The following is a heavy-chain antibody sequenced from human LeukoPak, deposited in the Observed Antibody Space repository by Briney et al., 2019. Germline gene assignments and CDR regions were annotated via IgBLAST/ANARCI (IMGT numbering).Heavy chain of an antibody. CDR3: ARRYCSGVTCHSGFDY. CDR2: ISSSTI. V-gene: IGHV3-48*02. Sequence: GGSLRLSCAASGFTFSSYSFNWVRQAPGKGLEWVSYISSSTIYYADSVKGRFTISRDNAKSSLYLEMNSLRDEDTAVYYCARRYCSGVTCHSGFDYWGQGILVTVSS. J-gene: IGHJ4*02. D-gene: IGHD2-15*01. CDR1: GFTFSSYS.